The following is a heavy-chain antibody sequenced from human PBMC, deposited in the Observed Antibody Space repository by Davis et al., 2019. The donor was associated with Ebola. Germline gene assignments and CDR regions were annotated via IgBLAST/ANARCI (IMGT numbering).Heavy chain of an antibody. V-gene: IGHV1-2*06. CDR1: GYTFTGHY. J-gene: IGHJ6*04. CDR2: INPNSGVT. CDR3: ARDRALRFLEWLARDENYYYYYGMEV. Sequence: ASVKVSCKTSGYTFTGHYIQWVRQAPGQGLEWMGRINPNSGVTNYAQKFQGRVTMTRDTSTNTAYMELSRLRSDDTAFYYCARDRALRFLEWLARDENYYYYYGMEVWGKGTTVTVSS. D-gene: IGHD3-3*01.